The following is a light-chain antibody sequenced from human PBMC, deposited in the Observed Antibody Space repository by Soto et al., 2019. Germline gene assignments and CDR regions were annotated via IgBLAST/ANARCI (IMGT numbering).Light chain of an antibody. V-gene: IGKV1-5*03. Sequence: DIRIRQSPFSLSASVGDRGTITCGASESVSSRLAWYQQKPGKAPKLLISEASSVESGVPSRFSGSGSGTEFTLTISSLQPDDFATYYCQQYNYYRTFGQGTEVEMK. J-gene: IGKJ1*01. CDR2: EAS. CDR3: QQYNYYRT. CDR1: ESVSSR.